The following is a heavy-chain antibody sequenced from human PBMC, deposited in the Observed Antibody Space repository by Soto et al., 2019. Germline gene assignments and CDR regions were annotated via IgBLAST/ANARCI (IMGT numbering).Heavy chain of an antibody. CDR3: ARHPRGYSYGLLGY. CDR2: IIPIFGTA. V-gene: IGHV1-69*13. CDR1: GGTFSSYA. D-gene: IGHD5-18*01. J-gene: IGHJ4*02. Sequence: ASVKVSCKASGGTFSSYAISWVRQAPGQGLEWMGGIIPIFGTANYAQKFQGRVTITADESTSTAYMELSSLRSEDTAVYYCARHPRGYSYGLLGYWGQGTLVTVSS.